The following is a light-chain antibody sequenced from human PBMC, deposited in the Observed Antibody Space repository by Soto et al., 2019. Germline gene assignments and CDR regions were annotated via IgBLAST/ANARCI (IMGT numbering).Light chain of an antibody. V-gene: IGKV1-39*01. CDR3: HQSYSNPLYT. Sequence: DIQMTQSPSSLSASVGERVTITCRASQSISSYLNWYQQKPGKAPKLLIYAASSLQSGVPSRFSGSGAGTDFPLPISSLHPEDFATFYCHQSYSNPLYTFGQEIKLEIK. CDR2: AAS. J-gene: IGKJ2*01. CDR1: QSISSY.